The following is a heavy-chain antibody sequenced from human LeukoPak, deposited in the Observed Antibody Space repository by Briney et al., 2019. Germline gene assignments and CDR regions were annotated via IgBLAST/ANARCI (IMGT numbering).Heavy chain of an antibody. CDR1: GFTFSSYG. J-gene: IGHJ4*02. D-gene: IGHD3-3*01. CDR2: ISYDGSNK. Sequence: GGSLRLSCAASGFTFSSYGMHWVRQAPGKGLEWVAVISYDGSNKYYADSVKGRFAISRDNSKNTLYLQMNSLRAEDTAVYYCAKDLSVPISSVVPSGSYFDYWGQGTLVTVSS. V-gene: IGHV3-30*18. CDR3: AKDLSVPISSVVPSGSYFDY.